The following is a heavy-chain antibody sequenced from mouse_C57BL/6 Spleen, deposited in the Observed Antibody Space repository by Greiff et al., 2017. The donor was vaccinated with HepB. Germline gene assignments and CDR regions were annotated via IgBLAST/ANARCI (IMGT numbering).Heavy chain of an antibody. D-gene: IGHD2-2*01. CDR2: IDPSDSYT. V-gene: IGHV1-69*01. CDR3: ARAGGYDDYAMDY. J-gene: IGHJ4*01. Sequence: QVQLQQPGAELVMPGASVKLSCKASGYTFTSYWMHWVKQRPGQDLEWIGEIDPSDSYTNYNQKFKGKSTLTVDKSSSTAYMQLSSLTSEDSAVYYCARAGGYDDYAMDYWGQGTSVTVSS. CDR1: GYTFTSYW.